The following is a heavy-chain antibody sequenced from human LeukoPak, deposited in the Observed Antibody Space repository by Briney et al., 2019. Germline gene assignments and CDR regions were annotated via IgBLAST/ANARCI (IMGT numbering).Heavy chain of an antibody. J-gene: IGHJ5*02. CDR1: GGSISSYY. CDR3: ARRSGYSSGWYTGPFNWFDP. V-gene: IGHV4-59*01. D-gene: IGHD6-19*01. Sequence: SETLSLTCTVSGGSISSYYWSWIRQPPGKGLEWIGYIYYSGSTNYNPSLKSRVTISVDTSKNQFSLKLSSVTAADTPVYYCARRSGYSSGWYTGPFNWFDPWGQGTLVTVSS. CDR2: IYYSGST.